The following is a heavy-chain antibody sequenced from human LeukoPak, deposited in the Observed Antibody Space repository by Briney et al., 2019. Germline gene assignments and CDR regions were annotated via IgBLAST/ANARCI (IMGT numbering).Heavy chain of an antibody. Sequence: PSETLSLPCTVSGGSISTYYWSWIRQSPGKGLEWIGYINYSGSTIYNPSLQSRVTISVDTSKNQFSLKLSSVTAAETAVYHCAREGRYRYGYNEYHSYMDIWGKGTTVTVSS. D-gene: IGHD5-18*01. V-gene: IGHV4-59*01. J-gene: IGHJ6*03. CDR2: INYSGST. CDR1: GGSISTYY. CDR3: AREGRYRYGYNEYHSYMDI.